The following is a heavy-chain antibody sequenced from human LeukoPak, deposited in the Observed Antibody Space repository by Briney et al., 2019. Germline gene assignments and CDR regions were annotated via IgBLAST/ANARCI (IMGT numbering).Heavy chain of an antibody. D-gene: IGHD6-13*01. Sequence: GGSLRLSCAASGFTFSSYGMHWVRQAPGKGLEWVAVISYDGSNKYYADSVKGRFTISRDNSKNTLYLQMNSLRAEDTAVYYCAKERAAAGFDYWGQGTLVTVSS. CDR2: ISYDGSNK. J-gene: IGHJ4*02. V-gene: IGHV3-30*18. CDR3: AKERAAAGFDY. CDR1: GFTFSSYG.